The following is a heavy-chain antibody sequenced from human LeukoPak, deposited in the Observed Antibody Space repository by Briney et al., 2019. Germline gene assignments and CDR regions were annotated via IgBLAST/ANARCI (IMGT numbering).Heavy chain of an antibody. CDR2: INPSGGST. Sequence: ASVKVSCKAPGYTFTSYYMHWVRQAPGQGLEWMGIINPSGGSTSYAQKFQGRVTMTRDTSTSTVYMELSSLRSEDTAVYYCARDGNTTPGWFDPWGQGTLVTVSS. D-gene: IGHD1/OR15-1a*01. CDR1: GYTFTSYY. J-gene: IGHJ5*02. CDR3: ARDGNTTPGWFDP. V-gene: IGHV1-46*01.